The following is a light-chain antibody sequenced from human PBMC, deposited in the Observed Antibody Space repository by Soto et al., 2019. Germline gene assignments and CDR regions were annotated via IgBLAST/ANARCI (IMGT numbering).Light chain of an antibody. Sequence: AIQLTQSPSSLSASVGDRVTITCRASQGIRSAFAWYQHKPGEAPKLLIYDAPSLESGVPSRFSGSGSGTDFTLTISSLQPEDFATYYCQQFNSYPWTFGQGTKVEIK. CDR3: QQFNSYPWT. V-gene: IGKV1-13*02. CDR2: DAP. J-gene: IGKJ1*01. CDR1: QGIRSA.